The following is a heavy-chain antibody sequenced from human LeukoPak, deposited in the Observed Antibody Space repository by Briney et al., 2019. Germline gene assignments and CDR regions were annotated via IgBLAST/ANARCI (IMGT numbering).Heavy chain of an antibody. J-gene: IGHJ4*02. CDR3: AREIIGQWLWVRVHELMDY. Sequence: PGGSLRLSCAASGFTFSSYGMHWVRQAPGKGLEWVAFIRYDGSNKYYADSVKGRFTISRDNSKNTLYLQMNSLRAEDTAVYYCAREIIGQWLWVRVHELMDYWGQGTLVTVSS. D-gene: IGHD6-19*01. CDR2: IRYDGSNK. CDR1: GFTFSSYG. V-gene: IGHV3-30*02.